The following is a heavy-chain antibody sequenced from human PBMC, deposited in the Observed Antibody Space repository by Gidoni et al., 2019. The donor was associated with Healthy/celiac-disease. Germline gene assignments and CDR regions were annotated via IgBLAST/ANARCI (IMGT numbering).Heavy chain of an antibody. J-gene: IGHJ4*02. D-gene: IGHD3-3*01. CDR3: ARVWYDFWSGYYWDY. CDR2: IKQDGSEK. CDR1: GFTFSSYW. V-gene: IGHV3-7*03. Sequence: EVQLVESGGGLVQPGGSLRLSCAASGFTFSSYWMSWVRQAPGKGLEWVANIKQDGSEKYYVDSVKGRFTISRDNAKNSLYLQMNSLRAEDTAVYYCARVWYDFWSGYYWDYWGQGTLVTVSS.